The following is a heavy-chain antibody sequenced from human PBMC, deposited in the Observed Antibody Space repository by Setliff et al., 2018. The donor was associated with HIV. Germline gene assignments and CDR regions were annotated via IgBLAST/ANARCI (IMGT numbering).Heavy chain of an antibody. CDR3: ARHLIPGDPRYSSSWYY. V-gene: IGHV5-51*01. J-gene: IGHJ4*02. CDR2: IYPGDSDT. Sequence: PGESLKISCKGSGYSFTSYWIGWVRQMPRKGLEWMGIIYPGDSDTRYSPSFQGQVTLSADKSISTAYLQWSSLKASDTAMYYCARHLIPGDPRYSSSWYYWGQGTLVTAPQ. D-gene: IGHD6-13*01. CDR1: GYSFTSYW.